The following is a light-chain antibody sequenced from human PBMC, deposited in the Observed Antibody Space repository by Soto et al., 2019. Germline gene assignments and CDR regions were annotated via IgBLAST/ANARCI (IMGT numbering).Light chain of an antibody. CDR1: QTIRSD. V-gene: IGKV3-15*01. Sequence: EIVMTQSPVTLSVSPGERATLSCRASQTIRSDLAWYPQKPGQAPRLLISDASTRATGIPARFNGSGSGTEFTLAISSLPSEDFAIYYCHQYNTWPLTFGGGTKVEIK. CDR2: DAS. J-gene: IGKJ4*01. CDR3: HQYNTWPLT.